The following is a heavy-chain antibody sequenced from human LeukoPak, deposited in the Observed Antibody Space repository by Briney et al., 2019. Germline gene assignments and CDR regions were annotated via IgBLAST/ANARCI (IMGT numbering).Heavy chain of an antibody. CDR2: IKSKTDGCTT. CDR3: TTTPEGIAAAGGDY. D-gene: IGHD6-13*01. CDR1: GFTFSSYD. Sequence: GGSLRLSCAASGFTFSSYDMHWVRQAPGKGLEWVGRIKSKTDGCTTDYAAPVKGRFTISRDDSKNTLYLQMNSLKTEDTAVYYCTTTPEGIAAAGGDYWGQGTLVTVSS. J-gene: IGHJ4*02. V-gene: IGHV3-15*01.